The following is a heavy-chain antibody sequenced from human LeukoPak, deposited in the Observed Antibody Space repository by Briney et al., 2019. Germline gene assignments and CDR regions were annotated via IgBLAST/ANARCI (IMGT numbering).Heavy chain of an antibody. D-gene: IGHD5-18*01. V-gene: IGHV3-48*03. CDR1: GFTFSSYE. CDR2: ISSSGSTI. J-gene: IGHJ4*02. Sequence: GGSLRLSCAASGFTFSSYEMNWVRQAPGKGLEWVSYISSSGSTIYYADSVKGRFTISRDNAKNPLYLQTNSLRAEDTAVYYCAKRGYSYGYHFDYWGQGTLVTVSS. CDR3: AKRGYSYGYHFDY.